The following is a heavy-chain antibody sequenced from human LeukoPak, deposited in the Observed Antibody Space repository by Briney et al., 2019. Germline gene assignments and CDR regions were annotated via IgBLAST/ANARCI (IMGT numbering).Heavy chain of an antibody. J-gene: IGHJ5*02. CDR1: GGSVTSYY. V-gene: IGHV4-4*07. D-gene: IGHD2-2*01. Sequence: SETLSLTCTVSGGSVTSYYWSWIRQPAGKGLEWIGRIYTSGSTNYNPSLKSRVTMSVDTSKNQFSLKLSSATAADTAVYYCARDMTVVPAPDGNWFDPWGQGTLVTVSS. CDR2: IYTSGST. CDR3: ARDMTVVPAPDGNWFDP.